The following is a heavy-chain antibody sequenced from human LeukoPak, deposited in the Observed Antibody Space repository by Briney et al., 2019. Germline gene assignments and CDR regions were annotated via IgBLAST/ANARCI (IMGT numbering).Heavy chain of an antibody. Sequence: GGSLRLSCAASGFTFSDHYMDWVRQAPGKGLEWVGRTRNKANSYTTEYAASVKGRFTISRDVSKNSLYLQMNSLRTEDTAVYYCARIAVTGYYFDYWGQGTLVTVSS. CDR2: TRNKANSYTT. V-gene: IGHV3-72*01. D-gene: IGHD4-17*01. CDR3: ARIAVTGYYFDY. J-gene: IGHJ4*02. CDR1: GFTFSDHY.